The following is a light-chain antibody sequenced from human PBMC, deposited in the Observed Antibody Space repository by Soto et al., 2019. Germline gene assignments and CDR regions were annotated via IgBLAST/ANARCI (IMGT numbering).Light chain of an antibody. Sequence: QSVLTQPPSASGTPGQRVTISCSGSSSNIGSNTVNWYQRLPGTAPKLLIYGNNQRPSGVPDRFSGSKSGTSASLAISGLHSEDESDYYCASWDDSLNGHVVFGGGTKLTVL. V-gene: IGLV1-44*01. CDR2: GNN. CDR1: SSNIGSNT. CDR3: ASWDDSLNGHVV. J-gene: IGLJ2*01.